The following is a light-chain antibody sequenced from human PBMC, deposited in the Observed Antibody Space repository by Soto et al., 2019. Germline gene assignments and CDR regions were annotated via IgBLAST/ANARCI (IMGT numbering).Light chain of an antibody. Sequence: SQIPLSTSTLSASVGDRVTITCRASQSISSWLAWYQQKPGKAPKLLMYDASSLHSGVPSTFSGSGSGTEFTLTISSLQPDDFATYYCQHYNGYPWTFGQGTKVDIK. CDR1: QSISSW. CDR3: QHYNGYPWT. CDR2: DAS. V-gene: IGKV1-5*01. J-gene: IGKJ1*01.